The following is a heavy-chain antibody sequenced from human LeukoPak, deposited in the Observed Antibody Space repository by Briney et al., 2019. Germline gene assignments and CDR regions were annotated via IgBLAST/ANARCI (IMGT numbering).Heavy chain of an antibody. D-gene: IGHD2-15*01. Sequence: GVSLRLSCAASGFTFSSYAMHWVRQAPGKGLEWVAVISYDGSNKYYADSVKGRFTISRDNSKNTLYLQMNSLRAEDTAVYYCARDPVVVAAGGSFDYWGQGTLVTVSS. CDR2: ISYDGSNK. J-gene: IGHJ4*02. CDR3: ARDPVVVAAGGSFDY. CDR1: GFTFSSYA. V-gene: IGHV3-30*04.